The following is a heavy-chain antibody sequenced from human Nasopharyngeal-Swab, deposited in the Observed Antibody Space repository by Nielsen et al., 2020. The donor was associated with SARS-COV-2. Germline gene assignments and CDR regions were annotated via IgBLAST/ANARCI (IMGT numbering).Heavy chain of an antibody. Sequence: WVRQAPGQGLEWMGWISAYNGNTNYAQKLQGRVTMTRATSRDTAYMELSVLRPDDTAVFYCAREMRDSSSGNDAFDVWGQGTRVTVSS. CDR3: AREMRDSSSGNDAFDV. V-gene: IGHV1-18*01. CDR2: ISAYNGNT. D-gene: IGHD3-10*01. J-gene: IGHJ3*01.